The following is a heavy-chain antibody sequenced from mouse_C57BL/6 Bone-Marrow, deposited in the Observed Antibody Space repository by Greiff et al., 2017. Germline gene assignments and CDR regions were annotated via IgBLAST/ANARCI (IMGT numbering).Heavy chain of an antibody. CDR1: GFNIQNTY. J-gene: IGHJ4*01. V-gene: IGHV14-3*01. CDR2: IDPANGNT. D-gene: IGHD2-2*01. Sequence: EVQLQQSVAELVRPGASVKLSCTASGFNIQNTYMHWVKQRPEQGLEWIGRIDPANGNTKYAPKFQGKATITADTSSNTAYLQLSSLTSEDTAIYYCARYGYDPYAMDYWGQGTSVTVSS. CDR3: ARYGYDPYAMDY.